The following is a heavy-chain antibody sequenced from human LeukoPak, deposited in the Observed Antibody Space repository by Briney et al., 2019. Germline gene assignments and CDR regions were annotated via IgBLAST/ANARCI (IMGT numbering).Heavy chain of an antibody. CDR3: TTDHVDTAMEGFDY. J-gene: IGHJ4*02. V-gene: IGHV3-15*01. D-gene: IGHD5-18*01. CDR2: IKSKTDGGTT. Sequence: PGGSLRLSCAASGFTFSNAWMSWVRRAPGKGLEWVGRIKSKTDGGTTDYAAPVKGRFTISRDDSKNTLYLQMNSLKTEDTAVYYCTTDHVDTAMEGFDYWGQGTLVTVSS. CDR1: GFTFSNAW.